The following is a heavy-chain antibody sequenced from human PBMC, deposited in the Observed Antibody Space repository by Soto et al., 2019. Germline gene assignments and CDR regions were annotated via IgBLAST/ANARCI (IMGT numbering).Heavy chain of an antibody. Sequence: QVQLVESGGDLVQPGGSLRLSCAASGFAFSDFHMSWIRQAPGKGLEYVSYIVTSSVYTNYADSVKGRFTISRDNAKNSVYLEMKSLRAEDTAMYYCARLRSSGWYLGGYLDFWGQGTPVTVSS. V-gene: IGHV3-11*06. CDR2: IVTSSVYT. J-gene: IGHJ4*02. CDR1: GFAFSDFH. D-gene: IGHD6-13*01. CDR3: ARLRSSGWYLGGYLDF.